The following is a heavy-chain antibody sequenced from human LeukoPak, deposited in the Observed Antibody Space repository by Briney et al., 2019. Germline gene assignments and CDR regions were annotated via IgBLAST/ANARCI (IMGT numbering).Heavy chain of an antibody. Sequence: PGGSLRLSCAASGFTFSSYGMHWVRQAPGKGLEWVAVISYDGSNRYYADSVKGRFTISRDNSKNTLYLQMNSLRAEDTAVYYCAKTTVTTATRFAFDIWGQGTMVTVSS. J-gene: IGHJ3*02. D-gene: IGHD4-17*01. CDR3: AKTTVTTATRFAFDI. V-gene: IGHV3-30*18. CDR2: ISYDGSNR. CDR1: GFTFSSYG.